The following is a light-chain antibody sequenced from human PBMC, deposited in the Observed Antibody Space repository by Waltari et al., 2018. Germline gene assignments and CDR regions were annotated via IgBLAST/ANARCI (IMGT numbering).Light chain of an antibody. Sequence: QSVLTQPHSVSAAPGQRVTISCSGGSSKIGNNHVSWYRQFPGTAPKLLIYENTERPSGIPGRFSGSKSGTSATLDITGLQAGDEADYYCGTWDSSLSGAVFGGGTHLTVL. CDR1: SSKIGNNH. CDR3: GTWDSSLSGAV. V-gene: IGLV1-51*02. CDR2: ENT. J-gene: IGLJ7*01.